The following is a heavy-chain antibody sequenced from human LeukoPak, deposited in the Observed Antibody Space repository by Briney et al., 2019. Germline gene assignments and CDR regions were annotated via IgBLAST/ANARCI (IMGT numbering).Heavy chain of an antibody. V-gene: IGHV3-30*03. J-gene: IGHJ6*02. D-gene: IGHD1-26*01. CDR3: ARHSGTNYYHYGMDG. CDR2: ISYDGSNK. CDR1: GFTFSSYG. Sequence: GGSLRLSCAASGFTFSSYGMHWVRQAPGKGLEWVAVISYDGSNKYYADSVKGRFTISRDNSKNTLYLQMNSLRAEDTAVYFCARHSGTNYYHYGMDGWGQGTTVTVSS.